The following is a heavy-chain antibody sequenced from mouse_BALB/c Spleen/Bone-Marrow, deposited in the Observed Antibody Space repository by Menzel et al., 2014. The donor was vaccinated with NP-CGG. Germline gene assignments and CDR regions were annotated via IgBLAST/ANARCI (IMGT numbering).Heavy chain of an antibody. Sequence: VKLMESGAELARPGASVKMSCKASGYTFTTYTIQWVKRRPGQGLEWIGYIVPSSGYTDYNQKFKDKTSLTADKSSNTAYIQLSSLTSADSAVYYCAREARTGAWFAYRGQGTLVTVSA. CDR2: IVPSSGYT. CDR3: AREARTGAWFAY. CDR1: GYTFTTYT. V-gene: IGHV1-4*02. D-gene: IGHD4-1*01. J-gene: IGHJ3*01.